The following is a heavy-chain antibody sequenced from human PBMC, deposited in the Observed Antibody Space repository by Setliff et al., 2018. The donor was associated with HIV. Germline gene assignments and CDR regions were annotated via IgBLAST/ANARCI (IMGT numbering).Heavy chain of an antibody. CDR2: THSSGNS. Sequence: LSLTCTVSGDSVISSRFHWGWLRQPPGKGLEWIAITHSSGNSYYNPSLEGRVTIAVDMSKSQVSLNLTSVTAADTAVYYCARQAGTYWGFVYYMDVGGKGTTVTVSS. V-gene: IGHV4-39*01. CDR3: ARQAGTYWGFVYYMDV. CDR1: GDSVISSRFH. J-gene: IGHJ6*03. D-gene: IGHD7-27*01.